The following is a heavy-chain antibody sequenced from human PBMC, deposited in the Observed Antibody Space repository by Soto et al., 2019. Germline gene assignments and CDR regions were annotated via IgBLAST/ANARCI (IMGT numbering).Heavy chain of an antibody. Sequence: QMQLVQSGPEVKKPGTSVKVSCKASGFTFTSSAMHWVRQARGQRLEWIGWIVVGSGNTNYAQKLQERVTITRDMSKSTAYMELSSLRSEDTAVYYCAADLNYYGMDVRGQGTTVTVSS. CDR1: GFTFTSSA. V-gene: IGHV1-58*02. CDR2: IVVGSGNT. J-gene: IGHJ6*02. CDR3: AADLNYYGMDV.